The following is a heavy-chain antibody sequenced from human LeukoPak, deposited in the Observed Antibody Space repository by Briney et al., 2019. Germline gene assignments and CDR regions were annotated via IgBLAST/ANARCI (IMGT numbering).Heavy chain of an antibody. CDR2: ISAYNGNT. Sequence: ASVKVSCKASGGTFSSYAISWVRQAPGQGLEWMGWISAYNGNTNYAQKLQGRVTMTTDTSTSTAYMELRSLRSDDTAVYYCARVVGATEWFDPWGQGTLVTVSS. V-gene: IGHV1-18*01. D-gene: IGHD1-26*01. J-gene: IGHJ5*02. CDR3: ARVVGATEWFDP. CDR1: GGTFSSYA.